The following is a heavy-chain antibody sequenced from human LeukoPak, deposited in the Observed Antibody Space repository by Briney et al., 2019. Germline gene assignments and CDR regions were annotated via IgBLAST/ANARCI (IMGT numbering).Heavy chain of an antibody. CDR1: GGTFSSFW. CDR2: IKQDGSEK. D-gene: IGHD2-2*01. J-gene: IGHJ5*02. Sequence: GGSLRLSCAASGGTFSSFWMSWVRQAPGKGLEWVANIKQDGSEKNYVDSVKGRFTISRDNAKNSLFLQMNSLRAEDTAVYYCARDRMGYCSSTSCFRFDPWGQGTLVTVSS. V-gene: IGHV3-7*01. CDR3: ARDRMGYCSSTSCFRFDP.